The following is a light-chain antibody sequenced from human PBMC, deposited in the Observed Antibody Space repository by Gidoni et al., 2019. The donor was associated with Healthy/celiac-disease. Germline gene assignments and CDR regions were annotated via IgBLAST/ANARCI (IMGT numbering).Light chain of an antibody. V-gene: IGKV1-5*03. CDR1: RSISSW. Sequence: DIPMTQSPSTLSASVGDRVPITCRATRSISSWLAWYQQKPGKAPKLLIYKASSLESGAPSRFSGSGSGAEFTLTISSLQPDDFATYYCQQYNSYPWTFXQXTKVEIK. J-gene: IGKJ1*01. CDR2: KAS. CDR3: QQYNSYPWT.